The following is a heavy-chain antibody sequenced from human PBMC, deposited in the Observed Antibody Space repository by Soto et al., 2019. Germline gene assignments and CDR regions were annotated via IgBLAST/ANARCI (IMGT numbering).Heavy chain of an antibody. D-gene: IGHD3-10*02. CDR2: ISSSGGST. CDR1: GFTFSSYA. CDR3: GRNAIFVRGVPDEY. V-gene: IGHV3-23*01. Sequence: GGSLRLSCAASGFTFSSYAMSWVRQAPGKGLEWVSGISSSGGSTYYADSVKGRFTTSRDNSKNTLFLRMDSLRVEDTAVYYCGRNAIFVRGVPDEYWGQGTPVTVSS. J-gene: IGHJ4*02.